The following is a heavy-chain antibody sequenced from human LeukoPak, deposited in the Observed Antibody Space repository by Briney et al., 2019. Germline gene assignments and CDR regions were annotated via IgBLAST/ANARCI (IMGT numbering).Heavy chain of an antibody. Sequence: SETLSLTCTVSGGSISSYYWSWIRQPPGKGLEWIGYIYYSGSTNYNPSLKSRVTISVDTSKNQFSLKLSSVTAADTAVYYCARGTTTVTTANWFDPCGQGTLVTVSS. J-gene: IGHJ5*02. CDR2: IYYSGST. V-gene: IGHV4-59*01. CDR3: ARGTTTVTTANWFDP. CDR1: GGSISSYY. D-gene: IGHD4-17*01.